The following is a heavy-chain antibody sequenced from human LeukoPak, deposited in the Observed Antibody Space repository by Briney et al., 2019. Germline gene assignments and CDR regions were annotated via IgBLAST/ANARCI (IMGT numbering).Heavy chain of an antibody. CDR1: AFTFSSFE. D-gene: IGHD2-2*01. J-gene: IGHJ6*03. CDR3: ARVDYAQRASSYFYYMDV. Sequence: GGSLRLSCVASAFTFSSFEMNWVRQAPGKGLEWLSYISGSGNTMYYADSVKGRFTISRDNAENSLFLQLNSLRADDTAVYYCARVDYAQRASSYFYYMDVWGKGTTVTVSS. CDR2: ISGSGNTM. V-gene: IGHV3-48*03.